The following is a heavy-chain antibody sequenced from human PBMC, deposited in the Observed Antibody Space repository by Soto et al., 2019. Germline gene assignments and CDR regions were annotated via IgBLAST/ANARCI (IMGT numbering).Heavy chain of an antibody. Sequence: QVQLVESGGGVVQPGRSLRLSCAASGFTFSSYGMHWVRQAPGKGLEWVAVIWYDGSNKYYADSVKGRFTISRDNSKNTLYLQMNSLRAEDTAVYYCARDKRAYCGGDCFNYGMDVWGQGTTVTVSS. CDR3: ARDKRAYCGGDCFNYGMDV. V-gene: IGHV3-33*01. CDR2: IWYDGSNK. J-gene: IGHJ6*02. D-gene: IGHD2-21*02. CDR1: GFTFSSYG.